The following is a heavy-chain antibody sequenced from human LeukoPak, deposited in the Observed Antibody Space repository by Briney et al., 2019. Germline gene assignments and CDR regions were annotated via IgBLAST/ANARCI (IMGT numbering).Heavy chain of an antibody. D-gene: IGHD6-13*01. CDR2: INHSGST. Sequence: SETLSLTCAVYGGTFSGYYWSWIRQPPGKRLEWVGEINHSGSTNYNPSLKSRVTISVDTSKNQFSLKLSSVTAADTAVYYCARLRWRAAAGRATVAFDIWGQGTMVTVSS. CDR1: GGTFSGYY. CDR3: ARLRWRAAAGRATVAFDI. J-gene: IGHJ3*02. V-gene: IGHV4-34*01.